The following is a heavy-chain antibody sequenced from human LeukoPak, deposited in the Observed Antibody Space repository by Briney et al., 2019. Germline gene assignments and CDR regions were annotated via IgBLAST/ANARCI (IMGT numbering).Heavy chain of an antibody. J-gene: IGHJ3*02. CDR1: GGSISSGGYY. D-gene: IGHD3-16*02. CDR3: ARAVYDYVWGSYRYPLQSFDI. Sequence: SETLSLTCTVSGGSISSGGYYWSWIRQHPGEGLEWIGYIYYSGSTYYNPSLKSRVTISVDTSKNQFSLKLSSVTAADTAVYYCARAVYDYVWGSYRYPLQSFDIWGQGTMVTVSS. V-gene: IGHV4-31*03. CDR2: IYYSGST.